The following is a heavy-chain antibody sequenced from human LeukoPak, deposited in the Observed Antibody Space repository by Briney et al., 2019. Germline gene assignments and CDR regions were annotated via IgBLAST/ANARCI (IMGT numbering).Heavy chain of an antibody. V-gene: IGHV3-30*02. D-gene: IGHD3-3*01. CDR2: IWYGGSNK. Sequence: GGSLRLSCAVSGFTVYSNYMTWVRQAPGKGLEWVAVIWYGGSNKYYADSVKGRFTISRDNSKNTLYLQMNSLRAEDTAVYYCAKDHFNDFWSGYYSTGSYFDYWGQGTLVTVSS. J-gene: IGHJ4*02. CDR1: GFTVYSNY. CDR3: AKDHFNDFWSGYYSTGSYFDY.